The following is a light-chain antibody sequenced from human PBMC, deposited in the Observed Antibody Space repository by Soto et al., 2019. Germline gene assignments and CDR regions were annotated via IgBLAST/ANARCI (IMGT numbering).Light chain of an antibody. J-gene: IGLJ1*01. CDR3: SSYTSSSTPYV. CDR2: EGS. V-gene: IGLV2-14*02. CDR1: NSDIGTYNL. Sequence: QSALTQPAAVSGSPGQSITISCIGSNSDIGTYNLVSWYRQHPGKVPKLLIYEGSRRPSGISNRFSGSKSGNTASLTISGLQAEDEADYYRSSYTSSSTPYVFGTGTKVTVL.